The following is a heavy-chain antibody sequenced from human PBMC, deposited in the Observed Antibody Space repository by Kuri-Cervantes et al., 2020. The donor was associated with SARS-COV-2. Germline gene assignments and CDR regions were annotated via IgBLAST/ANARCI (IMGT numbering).Heavy chain of an antibody. D-gene: IGHD2-21*01. CDR1: GFTFSSYA. CDR2: ISFDGNNK. V-gene: IGHV3-30*14. Sequence: GGSLRLSCAASGFTFSSYAMHWVRQAPGKGLEWVAVISFDGNNKFYADSVKGRFTISRDNSKKTLYYQMNSLRAEDTAVYYCAKDDHILGSVVIATPLYWGQGTPVTVSS. J-gene: IGHJ4*02. CDR3: AKDDHILGSVVIATPLY.